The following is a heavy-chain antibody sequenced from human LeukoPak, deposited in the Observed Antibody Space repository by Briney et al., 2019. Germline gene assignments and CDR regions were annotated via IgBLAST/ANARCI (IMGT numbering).Heavy chain of an antibody. D-gene: IGHD3-22*01. CDR3: AKDLSGGYYYAFDY. CDR1: GFMLSGYS. J-gene: IGHJ4*02. V-gene: IGHV3-23*01. CDR2: ISGSGGST. Sequence: GGSLRLSCEASGFMLSGYSMNWVRQAPGKGLEWVSAISGSGGSTYYADSVKGRFTISRDNSKNTLYLQMNSLRAEDTAVYYCAKDLSGGYYYAFDYWGQGTLVTVSS.